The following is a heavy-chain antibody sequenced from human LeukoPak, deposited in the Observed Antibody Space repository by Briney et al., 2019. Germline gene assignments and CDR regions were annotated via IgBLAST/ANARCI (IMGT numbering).Heavy chain of an antibody. CDR1: GGSFSGYY. CDR3: ATNRAVAGAFDI. V-gene: IGHV4-34*01. J-gene: IGHJ3*02. D-gene: IGHD6-19*01. CDR2: INHSGST. Sequence: SETLSLTCAVYGGSFSGYYWSWIRQPPGKGLEWIGEINHSGSTNYNPSLKSRVTISVDTSKNQFSLKLSSVTAADTAVYYCATNRAVAGAFDIWGQGTMVTVSS.